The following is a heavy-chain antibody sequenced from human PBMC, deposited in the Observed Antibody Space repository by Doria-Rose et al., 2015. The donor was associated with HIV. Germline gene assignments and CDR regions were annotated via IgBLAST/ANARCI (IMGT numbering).Heavy chain of an antibody. J-gene: IGHJ4*02. CDR2: ISSSGTT. CDR3: ARARNYGFPHFFDF. D-gene: IGHD3-10*01. CDR1: GDSISSGDSF. Sequence: QVQLQESGPGLVRPSQTLSLTCTVSGDSISSGDSFWSWLRQPPGKGPAWIGYISSSGTTYYYPSLRSRLTISLDASKNQFSLNLNSVTAADTAVYYCARARNYGFPHFFDFWGQGTLVTVSS. V-gene: IGHV4-30-4*01.